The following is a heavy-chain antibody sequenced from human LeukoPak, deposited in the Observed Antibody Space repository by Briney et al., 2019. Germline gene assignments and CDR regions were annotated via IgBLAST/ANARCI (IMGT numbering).Heavy chain of an antibody. CDR1: GFTFSNYW. V-gene: IGHV3-7*01. Sequence: GGSLRLSCAASGFTFSNYWMTWARQAPGKGLEWVANIKQDGNEKYYVDSAKGRFTISRDNAKNSLYLQMDSLRAEDTAVYYCARAFRHYNWFDPWGQGTLVTVSS. CDR2: IKQDGNEK. J-gene: IGHJ5*02. CDR3: ARAFRHYNWFDP.